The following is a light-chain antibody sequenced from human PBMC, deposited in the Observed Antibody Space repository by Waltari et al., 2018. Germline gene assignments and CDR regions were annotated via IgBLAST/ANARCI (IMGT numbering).Light chain of an antibody. J-gene: IGKJ3*01. CDR1: QDIASA. V-gene: IGKV1D-13*01. Sequence: AIQLTQSPSSLSASVGHSITITCRASQDIASALAWYVQKPGKAPQLLIYDAPTLESGVPSRFSGSGSGTDFTLSISGLQPEDFATYYCQQFINYPLTFGPGTTVDIK. CDR3: QQFINYPLT. CDR2: DAP.